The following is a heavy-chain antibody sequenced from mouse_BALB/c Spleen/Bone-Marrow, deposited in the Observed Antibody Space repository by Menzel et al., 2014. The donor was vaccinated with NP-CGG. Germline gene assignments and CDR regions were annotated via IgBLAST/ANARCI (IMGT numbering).Heavy chain of an antibody. Sequence: EVQLQQSGPELVKPGASVKISCKTSGYTFTEYTIHWVKQSHGKSLEWIGGINPKNGGTTYKQKFKGKATLTVDKSSSTAYMVLRSLTSEDSAVYYCARDWYYYGSSSSWFAHWGQGTLVTVSA. J-gene: IGHJ3*01. D-gene: IGHD1-1*02. CDR1: GYTFTEYT. CDR2: INPKNGGT. CDR3: ARDWYYYGSSSSWFAH. V-gene: IGHV1-18*01.